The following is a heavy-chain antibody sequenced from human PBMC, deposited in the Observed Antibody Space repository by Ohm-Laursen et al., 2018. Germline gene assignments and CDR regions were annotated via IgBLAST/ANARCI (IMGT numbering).Heavy chain of an antibody. CDR2: IDNDGTNT. J-gene: IGHJ4*02. CDR3: VKGHGSGSFSDFDY. Sequence: SLRLSCAASGFTFSNYAMNWVRQAPGKGLMWVSRIDNDGTNTKYADSVEGRFTVSRDNARNTVFLQMNSLRVEDTALYYCVKGHGSGSFSDFDYWGQGTLVTVSS. V-gene: IGHV3-74*03. D-gene: IGHD3-10*01. CDR1: GFTFSNYA.